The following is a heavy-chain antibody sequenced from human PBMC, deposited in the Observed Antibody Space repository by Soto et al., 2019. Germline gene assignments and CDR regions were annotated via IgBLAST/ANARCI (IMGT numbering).Heavy chain of an antibody. Sequence: QVQLVESGGGVVQPGRSLRLSCAASGFTFSSYAMHWVRQAPGKGLEWVAVISYDGSNKYYADSVKGRFTISRDNSKNTLYLQMNSLRAEDTAVYYCARDWGSGGSCPWGQGTLVTVSS. D-gene: IGHD2-15*01. V-gene: IGHV3-30-3*01. CDR3: ARDWGSGGSCP. CDR1: GFTFSSYA. J-gene: IGHJ5*02. CDR2: ISYDGSNK.